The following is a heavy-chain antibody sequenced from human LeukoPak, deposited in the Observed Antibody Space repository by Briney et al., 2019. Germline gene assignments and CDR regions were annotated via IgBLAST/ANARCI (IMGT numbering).Heavy chain of an antibody. D-gene: IGHD6-19*01. V-gene: IGHV3-23*01. CDR3: AKPVAGTGYFDY. CDR1: GFTFSSYA. Sequence: PGGSLRLCCAVSGFTFSSYAMSWVRQAPGKGLGWVSSISGSGGTTYYADSVKGRFTISRDNSKNTLYLQMNSLRAEDTAVYYRAKPVAGTGYFDYWGQGTLVTVSS. CDR2: ISGSGGTT. J-gene: IGHJ4*02.